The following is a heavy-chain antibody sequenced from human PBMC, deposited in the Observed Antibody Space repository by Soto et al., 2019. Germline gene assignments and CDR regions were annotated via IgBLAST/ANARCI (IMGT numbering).Heavy chain of an antibody. J-gene: IGHJ4*02. CDR3: ARAVAVPADFDY. D-gene: IGHD6-19*01. Sequence: ASVKVSCTASGYTFSIYAIEWMRQAPGQRLEWMGWINAGNGNTKYSQKFQGRVTITRDTSASAAYMELSSLSSEDTAVYYCARAVAVPADFDYWGQGTLVTVS. CDR1: GYTFSIYA. CDR2: INAGNGNT. V-gene: IGHV1-3*01.